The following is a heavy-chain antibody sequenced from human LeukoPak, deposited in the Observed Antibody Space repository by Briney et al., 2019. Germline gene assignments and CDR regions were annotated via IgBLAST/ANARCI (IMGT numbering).Heavy chain of an antibody. Sequence: PSDTLSLTCTVSGGSVSSGSYYWSWIRQPPGKGLEWIGYNYYHGRTNYNPSLKSRVTISINTSKNQFSLRLTSVTAADTAVYYCARDHGGNWFDPWGQGTLVTVSS. CDR2: NYYHGRT. V-gene: IGHV4-61*01. J-gene: IGHJ5*02. CDR3: ARDHGGNWFDP. CDR1: GGSVSSGSYY. D-gene: IGHD3-10*01.